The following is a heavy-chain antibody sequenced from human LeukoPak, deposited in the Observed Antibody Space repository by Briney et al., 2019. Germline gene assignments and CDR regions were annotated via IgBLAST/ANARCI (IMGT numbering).Heavy chain of an antibody. D-gene: IGHD1-26*01. J-gene: IGHJ4*02. CDR1: GFTVSINY. V-gene: IGHV3-66*01. CDR2: INSTGNT. CDR3: GRAARGGWGY. Sequence: TGGPLRLSCAAPGFTVSINYMGGVPHAPGKGLEWRSIINSTGNTYYADSVTGRVTISRENSKNTLYLQMNSLRAEDAAVYYCGRAARGGWGYWGQRALVTV.